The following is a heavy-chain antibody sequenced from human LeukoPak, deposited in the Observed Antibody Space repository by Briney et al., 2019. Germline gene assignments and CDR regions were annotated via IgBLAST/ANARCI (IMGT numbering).Heavy chain of an antibody. CDR2: MNPNSGNT. CDR3: ASRRVGSSSPRSFDY. J-gene: IGHJ4*02. Sequence: ASVKVSCKASGYTFTSYDINWVRQATGQGLEWMGWMNPNSGNTGYAQKFQGRVTMTRNTSISTAYMELSSLRSEDTAAYYCASRRVGSSSPRSFDYWGQGTLVTVSS. V-gene: IGHV1-8*01. CDR1: GYTFTSYD. D-gene: IGHD6-13*01.